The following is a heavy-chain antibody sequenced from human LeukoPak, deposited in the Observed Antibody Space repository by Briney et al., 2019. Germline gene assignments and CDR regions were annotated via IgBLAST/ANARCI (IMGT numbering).Heavy chain of an antibody. Sequence: GRSLRLSCAASGFTFSSYGMHWVRQAPGKGLEWVAVISYDGSNKYYADSVKGRFTISRDNSKNTLYLQMNSLRAEDTAVYYCARDAVYSSSWQYYWGQGTLVTVSS. CDR1: GFTFSSYG. CDR3: ARDAVYSSSWQYY. CDR2: ISYDGSNK. D-gene: IGHD6-13*01. V-gene: IGHV3-30*03. J-gene: IGHJ4*02.